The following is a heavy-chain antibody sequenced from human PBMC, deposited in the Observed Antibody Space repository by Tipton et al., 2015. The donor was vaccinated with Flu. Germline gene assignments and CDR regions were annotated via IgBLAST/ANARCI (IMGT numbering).Heavy chain of an antibody. Sequence: LRLSCAVSAYSISSGYYWGWIRQPPGKGLEWIGTVSRTGSTIYNPSLKSRVTISIDTSKNQFSLNMRSVTAADMAVYYCARRDYSNYVSDPKSWFDSWGQGTLVAVSS. V-gene: IGHV4-38-2*01. D-gene: IGHD4-11*01. CDR1: AYSISSGYY. CDR2: VSRTGST. CDR3: ARRDYSNYVSDPKSWFDS. J-gene: IGHJ5*01.